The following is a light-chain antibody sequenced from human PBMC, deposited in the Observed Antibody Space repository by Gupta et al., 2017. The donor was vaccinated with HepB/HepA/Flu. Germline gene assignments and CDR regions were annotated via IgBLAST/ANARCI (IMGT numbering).Light chain of an antibody. CDR2: DAS. J-gene: IGKJ2*01. Sequence: DTKMTQSPFSVSASLGDRVTITCRASQAINSWLAWYQQKPGKAPKVLIYDASSFQSGVPSRFSGSASGTDFTLTISSLQPEDFATYYCQESNSFPPYTFGQGTKLEI. V-gene: IGKV1-12*01. CDR3: QESNSFPPYT. CDR1: QAINSW.